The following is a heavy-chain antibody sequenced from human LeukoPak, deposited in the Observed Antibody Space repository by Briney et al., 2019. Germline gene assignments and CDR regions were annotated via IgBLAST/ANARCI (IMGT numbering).Heavy chain of an antibody. CDR2: ISAYNGNT. J-gene: IGHJ4*02. CDR1: GYTFTSYG. V-gene: IGHV1-18*01. CDR3: ARSEAHWNRVGYYFDY. Sequence: ASVKVSCKASGYTFTSYGMSWVRQAPGQGLEWMGWISAYNGNTNYAQKLQGRVTMTTDTSTSTAYMELRSLRSDDTAVYYCARSEAHWNRVGYYFDYWGQGTLVTVSS. D-gene: IGHD1-1*01.